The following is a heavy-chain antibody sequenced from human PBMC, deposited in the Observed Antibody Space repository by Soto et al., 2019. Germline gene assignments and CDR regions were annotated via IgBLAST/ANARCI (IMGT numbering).Heavy chain of an antibody. CDR1: GFTFSSYA. J-gene: IGHJ4*02. CDR2: ISGSGGST. V-gene: IGHV3-23*01. Sequence: EVQLLESGGGLVQPGGSLRLSCAASGFTFSSYAMSWVRQAPGKGLEWVSAISGSGGSTYYADSVKGRFTISRDNSKNPMYLQMNSLRAEETAVYYCAKVDVVVAIAGVDYWGQGTLVTVSS. CDR3: AKVDVVVAIAGVDY. D-gene: IGHD2-15*01.